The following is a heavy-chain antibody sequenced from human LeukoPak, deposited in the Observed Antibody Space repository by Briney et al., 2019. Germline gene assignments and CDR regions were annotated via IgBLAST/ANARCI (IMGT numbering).Heavy chain of an antibody. J-gene: IGHJ3*02. CDR3: AKAIVVVVAANAFDI. D-gene: IGHD2-15*01. CDR1: GFTVSSNY. Sequence: GGSLRLSCAASGFTVSSNYMSWVRQAPGKGLEWVSVIYSGGSTYYADSVKGRFTISRDNAKNSLYLQMNSLRAEDTALYYCAKAIVVVVAANAFDIWGQGTMVTVSS. V-gene: IGHV3-53*05. CDR2: IYSGGST.